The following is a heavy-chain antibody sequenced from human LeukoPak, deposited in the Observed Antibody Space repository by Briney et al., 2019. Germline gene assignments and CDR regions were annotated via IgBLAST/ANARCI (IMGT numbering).Heavy chain of an antibody. J-gene: IGHJ4*02. CDR1: GFTFSSYG. CDR3: ARDTGLDY. Sequence: GRSLRLSCAASGFTFSSYGMHWVRQAPGKGLEWVAVIWYDGSNKYYADSVKGRFTISRDNAKNSLYLQMNSLRAEDTAVYYCARDTGLDYWGQGTLVTVPS. D-gene: IGHD4-17*01. V-gene: IGHV3-33*01. CDR2: IWYDGSNK.